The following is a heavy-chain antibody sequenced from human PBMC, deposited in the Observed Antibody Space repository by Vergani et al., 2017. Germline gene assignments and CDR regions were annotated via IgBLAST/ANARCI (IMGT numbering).Heavy chain of an antibody. CDR1: GFTFSSYN. CDR3: AGGSLSCRGGTCYANWFDP. D-gene: IGHD2-15*01. V-gene: IGHV3-21*01. Sequence: EVQLVESGGGLVKPGGSLRLSCAASGFTFSSYNMNWVRQAPGKGLEWVSSISSSSTYIYYADSLQGRFTISRDNAKNSLFLQMNSLRAEDTAVYYCAGGSLSCRGGTCYANWFDPWGQGTLVTVSS. CDR2: ISSSSTYI. J-gene: IGHJ5*02.